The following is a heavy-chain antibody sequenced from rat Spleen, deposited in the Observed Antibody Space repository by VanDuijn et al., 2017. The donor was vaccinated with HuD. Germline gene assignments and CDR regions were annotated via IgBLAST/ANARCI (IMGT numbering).Heavy chain of an antibody. Sequence: EVQLVESGGGLVQPGRSMKLSCAASGFTFSDYGMAWVLQAPTKGLELVASISYDGGSTYYRHSVKGRFTISRDNAKSTLYLQMESLRSEDTATYYFAKDLDYSGDNWFGYWGQGTLVTFSS. CDR2: ISYDGGST. V-gene: IGHV5-20*01. J-gene: IGHJ3*01. D-gene: IGHD1-1*01. CDR3: AKDLDYSGDNWFGY. CDR1: GFTFSDYG.